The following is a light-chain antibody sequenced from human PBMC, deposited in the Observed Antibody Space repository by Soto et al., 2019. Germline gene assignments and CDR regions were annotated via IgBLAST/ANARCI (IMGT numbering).Light chain of an antibody. Sequence: QSALTQPPSASGSPGQSVPISCTGTSSDVGGYNSVSWYQQHPGKAPKLMIYEVNKRPSGVPDRFSGSKSGNTASLTVSGLQDEDEADYYCSSYGGSNNLVFGGGTKLTVL. CDR2: EVN. CDR3: SSYGGSNNLV. V-gene: IGLV2-8*01. J-gene: IGLJ2*01. CDR1: SSDVGGYNS.